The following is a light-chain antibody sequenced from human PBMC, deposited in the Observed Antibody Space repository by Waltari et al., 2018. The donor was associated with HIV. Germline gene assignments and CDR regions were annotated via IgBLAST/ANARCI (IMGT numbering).Light chain of an antibody. J-gene: IGKJ5*01. Sequence: EIVLTQSPGTLSLSPGESASLSCRASQSVRSTYLAWYQQKPGQAPRLLISAASSRATGIPDRFSDSGSGTDFTLTISRLEPEDFAVYYCQQYGSSPITFGQGTRLEIK. CDR2: AAS. CDR3: QQYGSSPIT. CDR1: QSVRSTY. V-gene: IGKV3-20*01.